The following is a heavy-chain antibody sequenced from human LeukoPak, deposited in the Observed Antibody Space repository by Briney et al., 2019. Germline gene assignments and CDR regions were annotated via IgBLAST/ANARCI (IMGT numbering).Heavy chain of an antibody. D-gene: IGHD5-12*01. Sequence: SGGSLRLSCAASGFTFSDYYMSWIRQPPGKGLEWIGEINHSGSTNYNPSLKSRVTISVDTSKNQFSLKLSSVTAADTAVYYCARRDIVAYFDYWGQGTLVTVSS. CDR2: INHSGST. J-gene: IGHJ4*02. CDR1: GFTFSDYY. V-gene: IGHV4-34*01. CDR3: ARRDIVAYFDY.